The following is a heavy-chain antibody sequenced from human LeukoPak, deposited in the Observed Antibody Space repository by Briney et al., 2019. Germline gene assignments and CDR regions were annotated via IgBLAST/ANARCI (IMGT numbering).Heavy chain of an antibody. CDR1: GFTFSSYE. Sequence: GGSLRLSCAASGFTFSSYEMNWVRQAPGKGLEWVSYISSSGSTIYYADSVKGRFTISRDNAKNSLYLQMNSLRAEDTAMYYCATESGYAVGDHWGQGTLVTVSA. CDR3: ATESGYAVGDH. V-gene: IGHV3-48*03. J-gene: IGHJ4*02. D-gene: IGHD5-12*01. CDR2: ISSSGSTI.